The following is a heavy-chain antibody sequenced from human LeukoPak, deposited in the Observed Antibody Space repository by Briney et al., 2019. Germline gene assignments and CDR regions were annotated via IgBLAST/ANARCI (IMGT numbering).Heavy chain of an antibody. CDR1: GFTFSSYG. J-gene: IGHJ4*02. D-gene: IGHD6-13*01. CDR2: IKEDGSVK. V-gene: IGHV3-7*01. Sequence: PGGSLRLSCAASGFTFSSYGMHWVRQAPGKGLEWVANIKEDGSVKYYVDSVKGRLTISRDNAKSSVYLQVNSLRAEDTALYYCARIGYSSSSIDYWGQGTLVTVSS. CDR3: ARIGYSSSSIDY.